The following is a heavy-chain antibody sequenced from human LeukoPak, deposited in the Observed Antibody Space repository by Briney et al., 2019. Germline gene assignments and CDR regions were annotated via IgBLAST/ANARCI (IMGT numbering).Heavy chain of an antibody. J-gene: IGHJ4*02. CDR1: GFTFSSYS. D-gene: IGHD6-19*01. CDR3: ARDAEAVAHNLYHFDY. Sequence: GGSLRLSCAASGFTFSSYSMNWVRQAPGKGLEWVSSISSSSSYIYYADSVKGRFTISRDNAKNSLYLQMNSLRAEDTAVYYCARDAEAVAHNLYHFDYWGQGTLVTVSS. CDR2: ISSSSSYI. V-gene: IGHV3-21*01.